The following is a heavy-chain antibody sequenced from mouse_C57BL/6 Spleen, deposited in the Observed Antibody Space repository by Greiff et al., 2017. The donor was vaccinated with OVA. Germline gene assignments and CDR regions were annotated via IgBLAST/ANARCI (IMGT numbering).Heavy chain of an antibody. CDR1: GYSFTGYY. Sequence: EVQLQQSGPELVKPGASVKISCKASGYSFTGYYMNWVKQSPEKSLEWIGEINPSTGGTTYNQKFKAKATLTVDKSSSTAYMQLKSLTSEDSAVYYCARSAPTTVVGSGGFAYWGQGTLVTVSA. D-gene: IGHD1-1*01. J-gene: IGHJ3*01. CDR2: INPSTGGT. CDR3: ARSAPTTVVGSGGFAY. V-gene: IGHV1-42*01.